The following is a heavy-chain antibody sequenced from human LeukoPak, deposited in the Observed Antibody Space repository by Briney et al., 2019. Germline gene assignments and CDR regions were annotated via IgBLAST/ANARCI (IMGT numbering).Heavy chain of an antibody. CDR2: IGTAGDA. V-gene: IGHV3-13*01. CDR1: GFTFSSYD. Sequence: GGSLRLSCAASGFTFSSYDMHWVRQATGKGLEWVSDIGTAGDAYYPGSVTGRFTISRENAKKSLYLQMNSLRAGDTAVYYCARERPNQLFDYWGQGTLVTVSS. J-gene: IGHJ4*02. CDR3: ARERPNQLFDY. D-gene: IGHD1-14*01.